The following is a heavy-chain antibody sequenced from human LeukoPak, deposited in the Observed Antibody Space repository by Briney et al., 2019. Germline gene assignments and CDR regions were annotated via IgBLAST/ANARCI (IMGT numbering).Heavy chain of an antibody. J-gene: IGHJ4*02. D-gene: IGHD2-2*01. Sequence: PGGSLRLSCAASGFTFSSYSMNWVRQAPGKGLEWVSVIYSGGSTYYADSVKGRFTISRDNSKNTLYLQMNSLRAEDTAVYYCARDGDIVVIQAFFDYWGQGTLVTVSS. CDR3: ARDGDIVVIQAFFDY. CDR2: IYSGGST. CDR1: GFTFSSYS. V-gene: IGHV3-66*02.